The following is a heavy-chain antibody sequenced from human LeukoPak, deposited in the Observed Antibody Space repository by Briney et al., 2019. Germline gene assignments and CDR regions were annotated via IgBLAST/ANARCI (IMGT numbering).Heavy chain of an antibody. CDR1: GFTFISYS. J-gene: IGHJ6*04. CDR3: ARDDCSGGSCLDV. CDR2: ISSSNNYI. D-gene: IGHD2-15*01. Sequence: PGGSLRLSCAASGFTFISYSMNWVRQAPGKGLEWVSSISSSNNYIYYADSVKGRFIISRDNAKNSLYLQMNSLRVEGTAVYYCARDDCSGGSCLDVWGKGTTVTVSS. V-gene: IGHV3-21*01.